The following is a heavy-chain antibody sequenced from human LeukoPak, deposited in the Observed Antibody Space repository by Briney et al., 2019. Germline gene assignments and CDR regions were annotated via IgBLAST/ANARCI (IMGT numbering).Heavy chain of an antibody. CDR3: ARASCSGTTCYARSAFDI. CDR2: IYYSGST. J-gene: IGHJ3*02. D-gene: IGHD2-2*01. V-gene: IGHV4-59*01. CDR1: SGSISSCY. Sequence: PSETLSLTCTVSSGSISSCYWSWIRQPPGKGLEWIGYIYYSGSTNYNPSLKSRVTISVDTSKNQFSLKLNSVTAADTAVYYCARASCSGTTCYARSAFDIWGQGTMVTVSS.